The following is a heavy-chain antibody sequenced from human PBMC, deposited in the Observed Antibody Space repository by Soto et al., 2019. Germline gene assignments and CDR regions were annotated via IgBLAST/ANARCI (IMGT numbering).Heavy chain of an antibody. J-gene: IGHJ4*02. D-gene: IGHD2-8*01. Sequence: ASVKVSCKASGYTFTSYAMHWVRQAPGQRLEWMGWINAGNGNTKYSQKFQGRVTITRDTSASTAYMELSSLRSEDTAVYYCASAGRCVDSTSCTITLDYWGQGSLGTVSS. CDR1: GYTFTSYA. CDR3: ASAGRCVDSTSCTITLDY. V-gene: IGHV1-3*01. CDR2: INAGNGNT.